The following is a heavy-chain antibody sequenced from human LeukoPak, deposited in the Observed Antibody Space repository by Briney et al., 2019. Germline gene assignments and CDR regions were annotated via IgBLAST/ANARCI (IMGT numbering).Heavy chain of an antibody. J-gene: IGHJ4*02. CDR2: IIPIFGTA. D-gene: IGHD6-19*01. Sequence: GSSVKVSCKASGGTFSSYAISWVRQAPGQGLEWMGGIIPIFGTANYAQKFQGRVTITADKSTSTAYMELSSLRSEDTAVYYCARDNVRVAVAGTWCFDYWGQGTLVTVSS. CDR3: ARDNVRVAVAGTWCFDY. V-gene: IGHV1-69*06. CDR1: GGTFSSYA.